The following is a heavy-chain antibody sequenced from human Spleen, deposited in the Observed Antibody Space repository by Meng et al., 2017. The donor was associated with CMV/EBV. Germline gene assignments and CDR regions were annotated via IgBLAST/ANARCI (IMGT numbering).Heavy chain of an antibody. CDR1: GDSIDLPSYY. CDR3: ARLRGWQVGMDV. Sequence: SETLSLTCTVSGDSIDLPSYYWGWIRQPPGKGLEWIGSIYYSGSTYYKPSLKSRVTISVDTSKNQFSLKLSSVTAADTSVYYCARLRGWQVGMDVWGQGTTVTVSS. J-gene: IGHJ6*02. CDR2: IYYSGST. V-gene: IGHV4-39*01. D-gene: IGHD6-19*01.